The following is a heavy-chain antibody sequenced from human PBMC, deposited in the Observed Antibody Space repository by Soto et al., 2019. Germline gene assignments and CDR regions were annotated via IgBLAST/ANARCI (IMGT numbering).Heavy chain of an antibody. CDR1: GFTFSGSA. Sequence: GGSLRLSCVASGFTFSGSAMHWVRQASGKGLEWVGRIRDKANSYATAYAASVKGRFTISRDDSKNTAYLQMNSLKIEDMAVYYCTRPTYYYDYRNYYGGAVDYWGQGTPVTVSS. CDR2: IRDKANSYAT. J-gene: IGHJ4*02. V-gene: IGHV3-73*01. D-gene: IGHD3-22*01. CDR3: TRPTYYYDYRNYYGGAVDY.